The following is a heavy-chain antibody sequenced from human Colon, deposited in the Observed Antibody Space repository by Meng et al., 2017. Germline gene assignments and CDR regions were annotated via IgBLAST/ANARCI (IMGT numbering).Heavy chain of an antibody. Sequence: QGPLQESGPGRVKPSETLSLACSVSGASVSVNSYWSWVRQPPGRGLEWIGQIDHRGSAYYRPSLNSRVTMSLDKSRNQFSLRLTSVTAADTAVYYCARHGGYYQDFWGQGTLVTVSS. D-gene: IGHD4-23*01. CDR2: IDHRGSA. CDR3: ARHGGYYQDF. V-gene: IGHV4-4*02. J-gene: IGHJ4*02. CDR1: GASVSVNSY.